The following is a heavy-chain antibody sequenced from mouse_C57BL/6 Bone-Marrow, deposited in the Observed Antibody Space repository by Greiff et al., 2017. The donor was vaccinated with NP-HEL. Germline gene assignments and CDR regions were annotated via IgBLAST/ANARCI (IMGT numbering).Heavy chain of an antibody. D-gene: IGHD1-1*01. CDR3: AGGGLRGSSPYAMDY. Sequence: EVQLQQSVAELVRPGASVKLSCTASGFNIKNTYMHWVKQRPEQGLEWIGRIDPANGNTKYAPKFQGEATITADTSSNTAYLQLSSKTSEDTAIYYCAGGGLRGSSPYAMDYWGQGTSVTVSS. CDR1: GFNIKNTY. V-gene: IGHV14-3*01. CDR2: IDPANGNT. J-gene: IGHJ4*01.